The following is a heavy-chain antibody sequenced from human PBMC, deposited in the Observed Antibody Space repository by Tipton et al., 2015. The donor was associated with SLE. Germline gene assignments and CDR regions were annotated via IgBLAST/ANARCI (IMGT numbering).Heavy chain of an antibody. CDR2: IKQDGSEK. J-gene: IGHJ4*02. CDR1: GFTFSGFS. V-gene: IGHV3-7*01. D-gene: IGHD3-9*01. Sequence: GSLRLSCAASGFTFSGFSMSWVRQAPGKGLEWVANIKQDGSEKYYVDSVKGRFTISRDNAKNSLYLQMNSLRAEDTAVYYCARDHILTGYYPYFDYWGQGTLVTVSS. CDR3: ARDHILTGYYPYFDY.